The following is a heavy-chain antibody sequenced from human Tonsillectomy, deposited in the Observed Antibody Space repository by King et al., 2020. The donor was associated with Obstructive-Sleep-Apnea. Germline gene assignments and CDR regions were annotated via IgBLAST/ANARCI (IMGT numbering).Heavy chain of an antibody. CDR1: GFTFGDYA. Sequence: VQLVESGGGLVQPGRSLRLSCTGSGFTFGDYAVSWFRQAPGKGLEWVGFITSNAEGGPTEYAASVRGRFAISRDDSKSIAYLQMNSLKTEETAVYYCARAAPYSLFSDYVWGSPRSLDAFDIWRQGPMVTVSS. V-gene: IGHV3-49*03. CDR2: ITSNAEGGPT. J-gene: IGHJ3*02. D-gene: IGHD3-16*01. CDR3: ARAAPYSLFSDYVWGSPRSLDAFDI.